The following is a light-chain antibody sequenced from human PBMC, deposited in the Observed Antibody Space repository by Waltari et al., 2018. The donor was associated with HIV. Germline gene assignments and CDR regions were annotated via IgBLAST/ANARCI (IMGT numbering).Light chain of an antibody. Sequence: QSALTQPASVSGCPGQSITVSCTGTSSAVGAYDVVSWYQQTPGTAPKLVIYEVSYPPSGISNRFSGSKSGNTASLTISWLQTEDEADYYCSSFTTSNYLLFGGGTKVTVL. CDR3: SSFTTSNYLL. CDR2: EVS. CDR1: SSAVGAYDV. J-gene: IGLJ2*01. V-gene: IGLV2-14*01.